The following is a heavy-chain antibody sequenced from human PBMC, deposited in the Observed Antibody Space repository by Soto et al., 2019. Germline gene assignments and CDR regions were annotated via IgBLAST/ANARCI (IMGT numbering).Heavy chain of an antibody. CDR1: GGSITSDYSC. J-gene: IGHJ4*02. Sequence: LTCTVSGGSITSDYSCWSWIRQPPGEGLEWIGHIFDSGTTYTNPSLRSQVAISLDTSKNHFSLTLSSVTAADTAVYYCARGPSGDKVHYWGQGALVTVSS. CDR2: IFDSGTT. V-gene: IGHV4-30-4*01. CDR3: ARGPSGDKVHY. D-gene: IGHD7-27*01.